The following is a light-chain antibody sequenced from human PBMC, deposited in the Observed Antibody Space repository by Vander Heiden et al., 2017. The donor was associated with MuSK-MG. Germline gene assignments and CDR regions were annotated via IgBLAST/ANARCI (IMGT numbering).Light chain of an antibody. Sequence: QSALTQPASVSGSPGQSLSISWTGTSRDVGGYNYVSWYQQHPGKAPKLMIYDVSNRPSGVSNRFSGSKSGNTASLTISGLQAEDEADYYCSSYTSSSTLGVFGGGTKLTVL. CDR3: SSYTSSSTLGV. V-gene: IGLV2-14*01. J-gene: IGLJ2*01. CDR1: SRDVGGYNY. CDR2: DVS.